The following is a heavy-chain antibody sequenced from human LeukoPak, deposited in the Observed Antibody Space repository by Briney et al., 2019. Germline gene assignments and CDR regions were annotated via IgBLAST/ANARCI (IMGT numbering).Heavy chain of an antibody. CDR3: AKVRDSATVTGRFDN. J-gene: IGHJ5*02. V-gene: IGHV3-7*03. D-gene: IGHD4-17*01. Sequence: GGSLRLSCAASGFTFSSYWMSWVRQAPGKGLEWVANIKQDGSEKYYVDSVKGRFTISRDKSKNTLYLQMDSLRAEDTAVYYCAKVRDSATVTGRFDNWGQGTMVTVSS. CDR2: IKQDGSEK. CDR1: GFTFSSYW.